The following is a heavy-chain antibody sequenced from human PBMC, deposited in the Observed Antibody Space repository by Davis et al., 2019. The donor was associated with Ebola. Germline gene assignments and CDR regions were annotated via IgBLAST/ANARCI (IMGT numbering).Heavy chain of an antibody. CDR3: SRGIVGTTTYFDY. V-gene: IGHV1-46*03. J-gene: IGHJ4*02. CDR1: GYTFTGYY. CDR2: INPSGGGT. D-gene: IGHD1-26*01. Sequence: AASVKVSCKASGYTFTGYYMHWVRQAPGQGLEWMGMINPSGGGTNYAQKFQGRVTMTRDTSTSTVYLELSSLKSEDTAFYYCSRGIVGTTTYFDYWGQGTLVTVSS.